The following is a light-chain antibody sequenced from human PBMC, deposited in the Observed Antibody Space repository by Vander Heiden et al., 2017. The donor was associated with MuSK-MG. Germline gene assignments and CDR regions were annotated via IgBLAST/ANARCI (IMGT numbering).Light chain of an antibody. CDR1: SSNNGAGDD. V-gene: IGLV1-40*01. CDR3: QSYDSSLSGSV. J-gene: IGLJ3*02. Sequence: QSVLPTPPSVSGGPGQRVTISCTGRSSNNGAGDDVPWYQQLPGTAPKLLIYGNSNRPSGVPDRFSGSKSGTSASLAITGLQAEDEADYYCQSYDSSLSGSVFGGGTKLTVL. CDR2: GNS.